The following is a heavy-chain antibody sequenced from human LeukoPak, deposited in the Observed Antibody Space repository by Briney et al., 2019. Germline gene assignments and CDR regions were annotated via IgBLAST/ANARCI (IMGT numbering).Heavy chain of an antibody. Sequence: ASVKVSCKXSGGTFSSYAISWVRQAPGQGLEWMGRIISIFGTANYAQKFQGRVTITTDESTSTAYMELSSLRSEDTAVYYCARDNYPIFGVVITLSYWGQGTLVTVSS. CDR1: GGTFSSYA. CDR3: ARDNYPIFGVVITLSY. D-gene: IGHD3-3*01. V-gene: IGHV1-69*05. J-gene: IGHJ4*02. CDR2: IISIFGTA.